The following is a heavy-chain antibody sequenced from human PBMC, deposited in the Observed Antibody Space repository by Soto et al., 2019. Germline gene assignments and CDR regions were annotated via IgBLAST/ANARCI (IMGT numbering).Heavy chain of an antibody. CDR2: INHSGST. CDR1: GGSFSGYY. Sequence: SETLSLTCAVYGGSFSGYYWSWIRQPPGKGLEWIGEINHSGSTNYNPSLKSRITISVDTSKNQFSLKLSSVTAADTAVYYCAITSMEDDYWGQGTLVTVSS. J-gene: IGHJ4*02. D-gene: IGHD3-10*01. CDR3: AITSMEDDY. V-gene: IGHV4-34*01.